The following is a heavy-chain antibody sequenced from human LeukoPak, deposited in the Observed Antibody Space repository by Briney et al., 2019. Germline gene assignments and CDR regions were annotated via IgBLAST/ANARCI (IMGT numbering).Heavy chain of an antibody. J-gene: IGHJ4*02. D-gene: IGHD5-18*01. CDR1: GGSISSGGYY. CDR2: IYYSGST. CDR3: ARESTMLETAIDY. Sequence: PSETLSLTCTVSGGSISSGGYYWSWIRQQPGKGLELIGYIYYSGSTYYHPSLKSRITISVSTSKNQFSLELSSVTGADTAVYYCARESTMLETAIDYWGQGTLVTVSS. V-gene: IGHV4-31*03.